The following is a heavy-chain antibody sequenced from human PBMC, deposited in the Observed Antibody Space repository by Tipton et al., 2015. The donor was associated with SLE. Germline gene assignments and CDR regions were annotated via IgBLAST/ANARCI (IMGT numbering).Heavy chain of an antibody. CDR1: GGSFSGNF. V-gene: IGHV4-34*01. Sequence: TLSLTCDVYGGSFSGNFWNWIRQSPGKGLEWIGEINHSGSTNYNPSLKRRVTISLDTSKNQFSLKLNSVTAADTAVYNCARGTIAARRLDYWGQGTLVTVSS. CDR2: INHSGST. D-gene: IGHD6-6*01. CDR3: ARGTIAARRLDY. J-gene: IGHJ4*02.